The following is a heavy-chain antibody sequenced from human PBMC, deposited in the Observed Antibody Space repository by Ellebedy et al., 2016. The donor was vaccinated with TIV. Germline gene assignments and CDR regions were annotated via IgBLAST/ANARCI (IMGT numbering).Heavy chain of an antibody. CDR1: GFTFSSYG. V-gene: IGHV3-30*18. CDR2: ISYDGSNK. Sequence: GESLKISCAASGFTFSSYGMHWVRQAPGKGLEWVAVISYDGSNKYYADSVKGRFTISRDNSKNTLYLQMNSLRAEDTAVYYCAKDRAYGSWYSYYGMDVWGQGTTVTVSS. D-gene: IGHD6-13*01. CDR3: AKDRAYGSWYSYYGMDV. J-gene: IGHJ6*02.